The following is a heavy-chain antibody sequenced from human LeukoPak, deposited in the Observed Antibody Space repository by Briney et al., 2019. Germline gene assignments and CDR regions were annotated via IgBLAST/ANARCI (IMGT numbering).Heavy chain of an antibody. D-gene: IGHD2-15*01. J-gene: IGHJ6*03. V-gene: IGHV4-34*01. CDR3: ARALRVVVARYYYYMDV. Sequence: SETLSLTCAVYGGSFSGYYWSWVRQPPGKGLEWIGEINHSGSTNYEPSRKSRDTISVDKYKNQYSRKLRSVEAADTAVYYCARALRVVVARYYYYMDVWGKGTTVTVSS. CDR2: INHSGST. CDR1: GGSFSGYY.